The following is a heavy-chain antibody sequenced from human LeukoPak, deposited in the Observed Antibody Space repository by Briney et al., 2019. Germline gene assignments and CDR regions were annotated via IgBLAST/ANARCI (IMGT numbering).Heavy chain of an antibody. D-gene: IGHD1-14*01. CDR1: GYTFSSSD. CDR2: MNPNSGNT. Sequence: ASVKLSCKASGYTFSSSDINWVRQATGPGIRRMGWMNPNSGNTGYAQKFQGRVTITRNTSISTAYMELSSLRSEDTAVYYCARVHLPPEGFDIWGQGTMVTVSS. J-gene: IGHJ3*02. CDR3: ARVHLPPEGFDI. V-gene: IGHV1-8*03.